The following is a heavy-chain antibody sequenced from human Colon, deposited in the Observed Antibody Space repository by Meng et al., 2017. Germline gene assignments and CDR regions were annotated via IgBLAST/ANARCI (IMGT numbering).Heavy chain of an antibody. V-gene: IGHV4-4*02. D-gene: IGHD1/OR15-1a*01. CDR2: ISHSGST. J-gene: IGHJ4*02. CDR3: GTTDIDYCPIHY. CDR1: GASISNNNW. Sequence: QVQLQESGPGLVKPSGTLSLPCAVSGASISNNNWWSWFRQSPGKGLEWIGEISHSGSTNYNSSLKSRVTISADKSKNHFSLNVTSVTAADTAVYYCGTTDIDYCPIHYWGQGTLVTVSS.